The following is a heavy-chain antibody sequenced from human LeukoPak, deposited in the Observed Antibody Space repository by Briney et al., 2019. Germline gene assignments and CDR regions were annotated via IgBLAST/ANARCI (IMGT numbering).Heavy chain of an antibody. D-gene: IGHD3-22*01. J-gene: IGHJ4*02. CDR1: GGSISSSSHY. CDR3: ASAPQAYYYDSSGRSPFDY. CDR2: IDYTGRT. V-gene: IGHV4-39*01. Sequence: PSETLSLTCSVSGGSISSSSHYWGWIRQPPGKGLEWIGSIDYTGRTYYYPSLMSRVTISVDTSKNQFSLKLSSVTAADTAVYYCASAPQAYYYDSSGRSPFDYWGQGTLVTVSS.